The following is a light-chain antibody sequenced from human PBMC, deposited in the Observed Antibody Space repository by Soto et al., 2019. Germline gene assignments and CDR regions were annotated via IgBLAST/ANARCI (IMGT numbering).Light chain of an antibody. CDR3: SSYTSTNFVI. CDR2: DVS. V-gene: IGLV2-14*01. CDR1: SGEIGDYKY. J-gene: IGLJ2*01. Sequence: QSALTQPASVSGSPGQSITISCTGSSGEIGDYKYVSWYKQHPGKAPKLMIYDVSNRPSGVSNRFSASKSGNTASLTISGLQAEDEADYYCSSYTSTNFVIFGGWTKLTVL.